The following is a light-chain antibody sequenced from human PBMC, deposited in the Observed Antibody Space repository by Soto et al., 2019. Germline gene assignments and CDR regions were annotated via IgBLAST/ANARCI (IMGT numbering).Light chain of an antibody. CDR1: QSVSSY. V-gene: IGKV3-20*01. CDR2: GVS. Sequence: EIVLTQSQGTLSLSPGERATLSCRASQSVSSYLAWYQQKPGQAPSLLIYGVSTRATAISDRFSGSGSGTDFSLTISRLDPEDFAVYFCQQYGGSPWTFGQGTKVEI. CDR3: QQYGGSPWT. J-gene: IGKJ1*01.